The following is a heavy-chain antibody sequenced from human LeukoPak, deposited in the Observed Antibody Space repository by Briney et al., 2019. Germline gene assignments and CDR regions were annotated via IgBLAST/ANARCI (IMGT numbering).Heavy chain of an antibody. Sequence: PGGSLRLSCAASGFTFSSYSMNWVRQAPGKGLEWVSSISSSSTNIYYADSVKGRFTISRDNAKNSLYLQMNSLRAEDTAVYYCARATPYYYALDVWGKGTTFTVSS. J-gene: IGHJ6*04. CDR2: ISSSSTNI. V-gene: IGHV3-21*01. CDR1: GFTFSSYS. CDR3: ARATPYYYALDV.